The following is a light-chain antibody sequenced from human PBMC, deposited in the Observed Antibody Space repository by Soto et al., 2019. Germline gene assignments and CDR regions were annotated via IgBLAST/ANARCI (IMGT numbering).Light chain of an antibody. J-gene: IGKJ4*01. CDR3: QQRSNWPPLS. Sequence: EIVLTQSPATLSLSPGERATLSCRASQRVSSYLAWNQQKPGQAPRLLIYDASNRATGIPARFSGSGSGTDFTLTISSLEPEDFAVYCCQQRSNWPPLSFGGGTKVEIK. V-gene: IGKV3-11*01. CDR2: DAS. CDR1: QRVSSY.